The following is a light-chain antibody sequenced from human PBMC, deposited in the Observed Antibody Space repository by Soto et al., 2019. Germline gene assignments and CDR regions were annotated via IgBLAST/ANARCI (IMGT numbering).Light chain of an antibody. Sequence: DIQMTQSPSSLSASGGDRVTITCRASQDISNYLNLYQQRPGKAPKLLIYDAANLERGVPSRFSGTRSGTHFTFAITILQPEDVATYYCQQSDSLPITFGQGTRLEI. CDR2: DAA. CDR1: QDISNY. V-gene: IGKV1-33*01. CDR3: QQSDSLPIT. J-gene: IGKJ5*01.